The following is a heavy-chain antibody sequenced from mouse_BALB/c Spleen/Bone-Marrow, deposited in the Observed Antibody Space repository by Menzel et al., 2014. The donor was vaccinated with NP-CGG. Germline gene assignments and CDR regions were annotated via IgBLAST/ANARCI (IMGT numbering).Heavy chain of an antibody. CDR3: ARDSRSTVSHFDY. CDR2: IRNKANGYTT. D-gene: IGHD1-1*01. V-gene: IGHV7-3*02. J-gene: IGHJ2*03. Sequence: EVHLVESGGGLVQPGGSLRLSCATSGFTFTDYYMNWVRQPPGKALEWLGFIRNKANGYTTEYSASVKGRFTISRDNSQSILYLRMNTLRAEDSATYYCARDSRSTVSHFDYWGQGTSLTVSS. CDR1: GFTFTDYY.